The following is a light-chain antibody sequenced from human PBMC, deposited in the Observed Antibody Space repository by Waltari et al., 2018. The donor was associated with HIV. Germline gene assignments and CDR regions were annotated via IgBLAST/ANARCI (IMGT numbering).Light chain of an antibody. CDR3: QVWESGGDIVF. V-gene: IGLV3-21*02. CDR2: DDR. CDR1: DIGSES. J-gene: IGLJ2*01. Sequence: SYVVTQTPSVSVAPGQTARITCAGDDIGSESVHWYQQKPGQAPVLVVYDDRDRPSGIPGRFTGSSSGNTATLTIARVEAGDEADYYCQVWESGGDIVFFGGGTKLTVL.